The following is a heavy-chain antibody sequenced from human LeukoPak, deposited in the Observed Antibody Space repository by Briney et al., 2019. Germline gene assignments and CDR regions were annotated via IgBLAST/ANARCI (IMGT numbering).Heavy chain of an antibody. CDR3: ATGGIAVNY. V-gene: IGHV1-24*01. CDR1: GYTLTDLS. Sequence: ASVKVSCKVAGYTLTDLSMHWVRQAPGKGLEWMGGFDPEDGETIYAQKFQGRVTMAEDTSTDTAYMELSSLRSEDTAVYYCATGGIAVNYWGQGTLVTVSS. D-gene: IGHD6-19*01. CDR2: FDPEDGET. J-gene: IGHJ4*02.